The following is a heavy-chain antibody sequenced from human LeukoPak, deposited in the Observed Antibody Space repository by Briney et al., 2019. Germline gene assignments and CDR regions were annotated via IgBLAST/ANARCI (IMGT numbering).Heavy chain of an antibody. CDR1: GFTFSSYS. CDR3: AKTLDVLRYFDWPSTLNAFDI. D-gene: IGHD3-9*01. J-gene: IGHJ3*02. V-gene: IGHV3-9*01. Sequence: GGSLRLSCAASGFTFSSYSMNWVRQAPGKGLEWVSGISWNSGSIGYADSVKGRFTISRDNAKNSLYLQMNSLRAEDTALYYCAKTLDVLRYFDWPSTLNAFDIWGQGTMVTVSS. CDR2: ISWNSGSI.